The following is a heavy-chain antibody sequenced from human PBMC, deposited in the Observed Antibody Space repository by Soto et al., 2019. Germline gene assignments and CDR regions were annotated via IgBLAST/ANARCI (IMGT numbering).Heavy chain of an antibody. CDR2: IYYSGST. CDR3: ARVDILTVYGCIDV. D-gene: IGHD3-9*01. J-gene: IGHJ6*02. V-gene: IGHV4-30-4*01. Sequence: SETLSLTCTVSGDSIRSGNHYWSWIRQPPGKGLEWIGYIYYSGSTYYSPSLKSRVTISVDTSKNQFSLKLNSVTAADTAVYYCARVDILTVYGCIDVWGQGTPVTVSS. CDR1: GDSIRSGNHY.